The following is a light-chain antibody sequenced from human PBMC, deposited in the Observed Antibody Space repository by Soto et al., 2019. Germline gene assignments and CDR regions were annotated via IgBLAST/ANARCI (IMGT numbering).Light chain of an antibody. CDR3: QSYDSSLSGYV. CDR1: SSNFGAGFA. Sequence: QSVLTQPPSVSGAPGQRVTISCTGSSSNFGAGFAVHWYQQLPGTAPRLLIYGSTNRPSGVPDRFSGSKSGTSASLAITGLQAEDEADYYCQSYDSSLSGYVFGTGTKLTV. V-gene: IGLV1-40*01. CDR2: GST. J-gene: IGLJ1*01.